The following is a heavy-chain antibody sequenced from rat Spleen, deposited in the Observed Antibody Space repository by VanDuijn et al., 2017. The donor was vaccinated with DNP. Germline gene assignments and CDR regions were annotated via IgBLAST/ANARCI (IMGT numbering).Heavy chain of an antibody. CDR2: INYSGST. V-gene: IGHV3-1*01. D-gene: IGHD1-7*01. CDR3: ARWTRYFDY. Sequence: EVQLQESGSGLVKPSQSLSLTCSVTGYSITSNYWGWIRKFPGNKMEWIGYINYSGSTNYNPSLRSRISITRDTSKNHFFLHLNSVTTEDTATYYCARWTRYFDYWGQGVMVTVSS. CDR1: GYSITSNY. J-gene: IGHJ2*01.